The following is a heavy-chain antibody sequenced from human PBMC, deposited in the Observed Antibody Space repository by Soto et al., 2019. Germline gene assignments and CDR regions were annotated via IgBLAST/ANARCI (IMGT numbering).Heavy chain of an antibody. CDR1: GFTFSSYA. CDR2: ISGSGGST. CDR3: AKPTIFGVAPWFDP. Sequence: GESLRLSCAASGFTFSSYAMSWVRQAPGKGLEWVSAISGSGGSTYYADSVKGRFTISRDNSKNTLYLQMNSLRAEDTAVYYCAKPTIFGVAPWFDPWGQGTLVTVSS. J-gene: IGHJ5*02. D-gene: IGHD3-3*01. V-gene: IGHV3-23*01.